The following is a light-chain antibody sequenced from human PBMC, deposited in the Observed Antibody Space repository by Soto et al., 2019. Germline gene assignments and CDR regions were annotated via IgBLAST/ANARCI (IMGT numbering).Light chain of an antibody. CDR1: QRVGYK. V-gene: IGKV3-15*01. Sequence: EILMTQSPATLSVSPGERATLSCRASQRVGYKLAWYQQKPGQAPRLLISAASTRATGIPARFSGSGSGTEFTLTISSLQYEDFAIYSCQQYDNCPLTFGGGTKVEIK. CDR2: AAS. CDR3: QQYDNCPLT. J-gene: IGKJ4*01.